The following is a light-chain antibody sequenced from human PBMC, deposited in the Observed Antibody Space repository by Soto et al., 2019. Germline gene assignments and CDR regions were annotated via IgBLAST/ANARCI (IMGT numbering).Light chain of an antibody. V-gene: IGKV3-20*01. Sequence: ETVLAQSPGTLSLSPGEGATLSCRASQSVSSSYLAWYQQKPGQAPRLLIYGASSRATGIPDRFSGSGSGTDFTLTISRLEPQDFAVYYCQQYGTSPRTFGGGTKVESK. CDR1: QSVSSSY. CDR3: QQYGTSPRT. CDR2: GAS. J-gene: IGKJ4*02.